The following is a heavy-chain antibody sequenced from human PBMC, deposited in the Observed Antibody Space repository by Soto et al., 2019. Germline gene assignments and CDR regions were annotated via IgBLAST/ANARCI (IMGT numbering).Heavy chain of an antibody. J-gene: IGHJ4*02. Sequence: AGSLRLSCLAAGFTFSRYAMHXVRQAPGKGLEYVSAISSNGGSTYYADSVKGRFTISRDNSKNTLYLQMSSLRAEDTAVYYCVKDVNTYYDILTGYYNAIFDYWGQGTLVTVSS. CDR3: VKDVNTYYDILTGYYNAIFDY. CDR1: GFTFSRYA. V-gene: IGHV3-64D*08. CDR2: ISSNGGST. D-gene: IGHD3-9*01.